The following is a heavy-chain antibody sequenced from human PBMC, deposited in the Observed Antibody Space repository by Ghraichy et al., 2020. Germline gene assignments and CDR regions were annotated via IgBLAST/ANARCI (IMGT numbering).Heavy chain of an antibody. V-gene: IGHV3-11*01. Sequence: GSLRLSCAASGFTFSDYYMSWIRQAPGKGLEWVLYISSSGSTIYYADSVKGRFTISRDNAKNSLYLQMNSLRAEDTAVYYCARDFGPGTAAAGYYYYGMDVWGQGTTVTVSS. CDR1: GFTFSDYY. J-gene: IGHJ6*02. D-gene: IGHD6-13*01. CDR2: ISSSGSTI. CDR3: ARDFGPGTAAAGYYYYGMDV.